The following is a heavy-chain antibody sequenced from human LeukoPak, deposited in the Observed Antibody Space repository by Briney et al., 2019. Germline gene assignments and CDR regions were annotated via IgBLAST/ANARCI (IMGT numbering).Heavy chain of an antibody. CDR2: INPNSGGT. V-gene: IGHV1-2*04. CDR1: GYTFTGYY. Sequence: ASVKVSCKASGYTFTGYYMHWVRQAPGQGLEWMGWINPNSGGTNYAQKFQGWVTMTRDTSISTAYMELSRLRSDDTAVYYCARSSSGEGYYYYYYMDVWGKGTTVTVSS. D-gene: IGHD6-25*01. J-gene: IGHJ6*03. CDR3: ARSSSGEGYYYYYYMDV.